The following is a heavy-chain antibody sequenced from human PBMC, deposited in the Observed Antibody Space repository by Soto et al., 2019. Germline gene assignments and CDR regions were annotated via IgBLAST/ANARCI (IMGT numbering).Heavy chain of an antibody. CDR2: IYYSGST. V-gene: IGHV4-39*01. CDR3: ARHSYDFWSGYYTYYFDY. D-gene: IGHD3-3*01. J-gene: IGHJ4*02. CDR1: GGSISSSSYY. Sequence: SETLSLTCTVSGGSISSSSYYWGWIRQPPGKGLEWIGSIYYSGSTYYNPSLKSRVTISVDTSKNQFSLKLSSVTAVDTAVYYCARHSYDFWSGYYTYYFDYWGQRTLVTVSS.